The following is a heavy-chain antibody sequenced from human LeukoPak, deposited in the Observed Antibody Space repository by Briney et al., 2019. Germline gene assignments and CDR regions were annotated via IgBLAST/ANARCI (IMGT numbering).Heavy chain of an antibody. Sequence: GGSLRLSCSASGFTFSDYYMSWIRQAPGKGLEWVSYINTSGRTIYFADSVKGRFTISRDNAKNSLYLQMNSLRAEDTAVYYCARHGPKVELDYWGQGTMASLSS. J-gene: IGHJ4*02. D-gene: IGHD1-26*01. V-gene: IGHV3-11*01. CDR3: ARHGPKVELDY. CDR1: GFTFSDYY. CDR2: INTSGRTI.